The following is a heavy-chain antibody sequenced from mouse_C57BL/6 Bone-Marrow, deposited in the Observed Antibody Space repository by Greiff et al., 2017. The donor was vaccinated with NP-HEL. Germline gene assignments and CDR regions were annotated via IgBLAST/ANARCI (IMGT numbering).Heavy chain of an antibody. CDR3: ARWGKLYYFDY. D-gene: IGHD4-1*01. CDR1: GYTFTSYW. Sequence: QVHVKQSGAELVRPGSSVKLSCKASGYTFTSYWMHWVKQRPIQGLEWIGNIDPSDSETHYNQKFKDKATLTVEKSSSTAYMQLSSLTSEDSAVYYCARWGKLYYFDYWGQGTTLTVSS. CDR2: IDPSDSET. J-gene: IGHJ2*01. V-gene: IGHV1-52*01.